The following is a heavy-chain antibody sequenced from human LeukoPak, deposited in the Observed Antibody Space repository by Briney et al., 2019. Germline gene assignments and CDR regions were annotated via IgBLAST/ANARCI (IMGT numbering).Heavy chain of an antibody. CDR3: ARSVGGGVTGTGDWFDP. CDR2: IWNDGSNK. J-gene: IGHJ5*02. CDR1: GFSFSSYG. V-gene: IGHV3-33*01. Sequence: PGTSLRLSCAASGFSFSSYGMHWVRQAPGKGLEWVAVIWNDGSNKYYADSVKGRFTISRDDSENTLYLQMNSLRAEDTAVYYCARSVGGGVTGTGDWFDPWGQGTLVTVSS. D-gene: IGHD6-19*01.